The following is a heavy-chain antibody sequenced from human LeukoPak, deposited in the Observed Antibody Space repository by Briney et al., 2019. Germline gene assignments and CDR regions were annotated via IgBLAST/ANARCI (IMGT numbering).Heavy chain of an antibody. CDR2: IKQDGSEK. Sequence: PGGSLRLSCAASGFTFSSYWMSWVRQAPGKGLEWVANIKQDGSEKYYVDSAKGRFTISRDNAKNSLYLQMNSLRAEDTAVYYCAREGVAGSFDYWGQGTLVTVSS. V-gene: IGHV3-7*01. CDR3: AREGVAGSFDY. D-gene: IGHD6-19*01. CDR1: GFTFSSYW. J-gene: IGHJ4*02.